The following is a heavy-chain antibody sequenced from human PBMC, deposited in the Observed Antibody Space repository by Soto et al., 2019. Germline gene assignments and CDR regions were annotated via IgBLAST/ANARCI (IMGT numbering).Heavy chain of an antibody. CDR1: GDSISSGGYS. CDR3: ARVPDV. Sequence: PLETLSLTCAVSGDSISSGGYSWSWTRQPPGKGLEWIGYIYHSGSTYYNPSLKSRVTISVDRSKNQFSLKLSSVTAADTAVYYCARVPDVCGQGTTVTVSS. V-gene: IGHV4-30-2*01. J-gene: IGHJ6*02. CDR2: IYHSGST.